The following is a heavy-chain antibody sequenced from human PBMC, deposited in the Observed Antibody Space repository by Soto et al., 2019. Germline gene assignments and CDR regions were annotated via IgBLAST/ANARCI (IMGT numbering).Heavy chain of an antibody. CDR3: ARDLIAVAAGYYYGMDV. CDR2: IIAYNGNA. CDR1: GYTFTSYG. Sequence: ASVKVSCKASGYTFTSYGISWVRQAPGQGLEWMGWIIAYNGNANYAQKLQGRVTITADESTSTAYMELRSLRSDDTAVYYCARDLIAVAAGYYYGMDVPGQATTVTVSS. V-gene: IGHV1-18*01. J-gene: IGHJ6*02. D-gene: IGHD6-19*01.